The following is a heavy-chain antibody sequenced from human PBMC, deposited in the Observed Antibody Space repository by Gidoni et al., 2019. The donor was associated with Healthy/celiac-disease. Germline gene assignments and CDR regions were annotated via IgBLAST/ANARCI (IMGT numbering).Heavy chain of an antibody. V-gene: IGHV3-49*04. CDR2: IRSKAYGGTT. CDR3: TRGGSSHFDY. CDR1: GFTFGEYA. Sequence: EVQLVESGGGLVQPGRSLRLSCTASGFTFGEYAMSWVRQAPGKGLEWVGFIRSKAYGGTTEYAASVKGRFTISRDDSKSIAYLQMNSLKTEDTAVYYCTRGGSSHFDYWGQGTLVTVSS. J-gene: IGHJ4*02. D-gene: IGHD1-26*01.